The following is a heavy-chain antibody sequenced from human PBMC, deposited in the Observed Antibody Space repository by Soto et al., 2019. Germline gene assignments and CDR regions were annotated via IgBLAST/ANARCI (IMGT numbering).Heavy chain of an antibody. V-gene: IGHV1-69*12. CDR3: ARDTDRQQLGGNYYYGRDV. Sequence: QVQLVQSGAEVKKPGSSVTVSCKASGGTFGNSAISWVRQAPGQGLEWMGGIIPIFSTPDYAQKFQGRVTITADQSTTPAYMELTSLKSEDTAVYYCARDTDRQQLGGNYYYGRDVWGQGTTVTVSS. CDR2: IIPIFSTP. J-gene: IGHJ6*02. CDR1: GGTFGNSA. D-gene: IGHD3-3*02.